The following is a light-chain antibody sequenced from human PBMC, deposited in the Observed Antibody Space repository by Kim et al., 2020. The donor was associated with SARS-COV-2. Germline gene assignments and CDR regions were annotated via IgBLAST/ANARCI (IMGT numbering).Light chain of an antibody. CDR1: SSNIGAGYD. V-gene: IGLV1-40*01. Sequence: GQRVTNSCTVSSSNIGAGYDVHWYQHLPGTAPKLLIYGNHNRASGVPDRVSGSKSGTSASLAITGLQAEDEANYYCQSYDSSLSVVFGGGTKLAVL. CDR3: QSYDSSLSVV. CDR2: GNH. J-gene: IGLJ2*01.